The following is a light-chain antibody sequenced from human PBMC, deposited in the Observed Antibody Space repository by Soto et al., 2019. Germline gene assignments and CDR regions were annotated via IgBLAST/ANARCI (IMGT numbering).Light chain of an antibody. CDR2: HAS. V-gene: IGKV3-20*01. Sequence: EILLTQSPDTLSLSPGERATLSCRASRTVGSSRLAWYQQIPGQAPRLLMYHASTRAAGIPDRFSGSGSGTYFTLTISRVEPEDFAVYFCQQYDSDLFTFGPGNKVDFK. CDR3: QQYDSDLFT. J-gene: IGKJ3*01. CDR1: RTVGSSR.